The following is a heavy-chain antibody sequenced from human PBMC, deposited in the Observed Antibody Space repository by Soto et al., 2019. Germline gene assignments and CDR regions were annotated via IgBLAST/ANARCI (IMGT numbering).Heavy chain of an antibody. V-gene: IGHV4-34*01. D-gene: IGHD4-17*01. Sequence: QVQLQQWGAGLLKPSETLSLTCAVYGGSFSGYYWSWIRQPPGKGLEWIGEINHSGSTNYNPSLKSRVTISVDTSKHQFSLKLSSVTAADTAVYYCARGLLDDYGDYGGGCDYWGQGTLVTVSS. J-gene: IGHJ4*02. CDR3: ARGLLDDYGDYGGGCDY. CDR1: GGSFSGYY. CDR2: INHSGST.